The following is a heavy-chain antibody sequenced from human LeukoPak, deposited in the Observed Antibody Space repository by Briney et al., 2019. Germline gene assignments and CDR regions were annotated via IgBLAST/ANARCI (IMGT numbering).Heavy chain of an antibody. CDR3: AREIPYCSGGSCYGRGFDP. J-gene: IGHJ5*02. CDR2: ISAYNGNT. Sequence: GASVKVSCKASGYTFTSYGISGVRQAPGQGLEWMGWISAYNGNTNYAQKLQGRVTMTTDTSTSTAYMELRSLRSDDTAVYYCAREIPYCSGGSCYGRGFDPWGQGTLVTVSS. CDR1: GYTFTSYG. V-gene: IGHV1-18*01. D-gene: IGHD2-15*01.